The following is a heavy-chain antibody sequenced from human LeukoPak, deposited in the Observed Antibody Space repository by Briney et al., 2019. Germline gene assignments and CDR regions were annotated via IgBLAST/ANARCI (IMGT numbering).Heavy chain of an antibody. V-gene: IGHV3-23*01. D-gene: IGHD2-15*01. CDR1: GFTFSSYA. CDR3: AKGGEYCSGVSCYTFDY. Sequence: GGSLRLSCAASGFTFSSYAMSWVRQAPGKGLEWVSTISVSGGITYYADSVKGRFTISRDNSENTLYLQMNSLRAEDTAVYYCAKGGEYCSGVSCYTFDYWGQGTLVTVSS. J-gene: IGHJ4*02. CDR2: ISVSGGIT.